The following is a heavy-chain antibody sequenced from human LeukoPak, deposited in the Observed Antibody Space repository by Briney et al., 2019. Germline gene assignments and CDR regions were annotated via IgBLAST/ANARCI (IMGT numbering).Heavy chain of an antibody. V-gene: IGHV4-59*11. CDR1: GGSITSHY. Sequence: SETLSLTCTVSGGSITSHYWSWIRQPPGKGLEWIGYIYYTGSTNYNPSLMSRVTISVDTSKNQFSLKLSSVTAADTAVYYCARSDSGDLSLDYWRRGRLVSVCS. CDR3: ARSDSGDLSLDY. J-gene: IGHJ4*02. D-gene: IGHD4-17*01. CDR2: IYYTGST.